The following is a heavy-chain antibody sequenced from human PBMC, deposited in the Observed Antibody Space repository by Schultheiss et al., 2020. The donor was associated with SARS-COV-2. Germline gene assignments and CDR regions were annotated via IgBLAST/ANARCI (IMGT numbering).Heavy chain of an antibody. J-gene: IGHJ4*02. CDR1: GGSFSGYF. D-gene: IGHD3-3*01. CDR2: IHYSGST. CDR3: ARVSFGITIFGVVHRGPWD. V-gene: IGHV4-34*09. Sequence: SQTLSLTCAVYGGSFSGYFWTWIRQSPGKGLEWIGSIHYSGSTYYNPSLKSRVTISVDTSKNQFSLKLSSVTAADTAVYYCARVSFGITIFGVVHRGPWDWDQGTLVTVSS.